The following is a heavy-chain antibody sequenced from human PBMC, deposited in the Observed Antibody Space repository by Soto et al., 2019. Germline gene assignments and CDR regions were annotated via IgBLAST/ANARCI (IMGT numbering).Heavy chain of an antibody. D-gene: IGHD3-22*01. Sequence: SETLSLTCTVSGGSISSSSYYWGWIRQPPGKGLEWIGSIYYSGSTYYNPSLKSRVTISVDTSKNQFSLKLSSVTAADTAVYYCARSVVISPSFDYWGQGTLITVSS. V-gene: IGHV4-39*01. CDR3: ARSVVISPSFDY. CDR2: IYYSGST. CDR1: GGSISSSSYY. J-gene: IGHJ4*02.